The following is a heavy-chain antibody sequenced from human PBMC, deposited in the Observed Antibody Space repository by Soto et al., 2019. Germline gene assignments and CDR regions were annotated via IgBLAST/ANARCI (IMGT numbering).Heavy chain of an antibody. V-gene: IGHV3-11*01. J-gene: IGHJ6*02. CDR3: ARDRARYYYYYGMDV. CDR1: GFTFSDYY. Sequence: QVQLVESGGGLVKHGGSLRLSCAASGFTFSDYYMSWIRQAPGKGLEWVSYISSSGSTIYYADSVKGRFTISRDNAKNSLYLHMNSMRAEDTAVYYCARDRARYYYYYGMDVWGQGTTVTVSS. CDR2: ISSSGSTI.